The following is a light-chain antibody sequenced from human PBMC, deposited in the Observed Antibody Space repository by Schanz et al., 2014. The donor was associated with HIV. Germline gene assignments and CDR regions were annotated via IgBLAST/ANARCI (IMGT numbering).Light chain of an antibody. CDR2: GNY. J-gene: IGLJ3*02. CDR1: SSNIGAHYD. CDR3: AAWDALLNGPV. V-gene: IGLV1-40*01. Sequence: QSVLTQPPSVSGAPGQRVTISCTGSSSNIGAHYDVHWYQQLPGTAPKLLIYGNYNRPSGVPDRFSGSKSGTSASLAISGLQSEDEAAYYCAAWDALLNGPVFGGGTKLTVL.